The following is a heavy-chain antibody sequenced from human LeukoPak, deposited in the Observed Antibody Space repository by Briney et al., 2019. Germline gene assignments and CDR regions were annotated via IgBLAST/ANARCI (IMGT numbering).Heavy chain of an antibody. Sequence: SGGSLRLSCAASGFTVSSNYMSWVRQAPGKGLGWGSVIYSGGSTYYADSVKGRFTISRDNSKNTLYLQMNSLRAEDTAVYYCASKRTYDFWSGPIDYWGQGTLVTVSS. V-gene: IGHV3-66*01. CDR2: IYSGGST. D-gene: IGHD3-3*01. CDR3: ASKRTYDFWSGPIDY. J-gene: IGHJ4*02. CDR1: GFTVSSNY.